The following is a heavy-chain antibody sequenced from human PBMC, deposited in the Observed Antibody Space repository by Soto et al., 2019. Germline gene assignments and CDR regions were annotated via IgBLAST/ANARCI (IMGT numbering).Heavy chain of an antibody. D-gene: IGHD6-13*01. CDR2: ISGSGGST. CDR1: GFTFSSYA. V-gene: IGHV3-23*01. J-gene: IGHJ5*02. CDR3: AKDASASRYGDWFVP. Sequence: TGGSLRLSCAASGFTFSSYAMSWVRQAPGKGLEWVSAISGSGGSTYYADSVKGRFTISRDNSKNTLYLQMNSLRAEDTAVYYCAKDASASRYGDWFVPWGQGTLVTVSS.